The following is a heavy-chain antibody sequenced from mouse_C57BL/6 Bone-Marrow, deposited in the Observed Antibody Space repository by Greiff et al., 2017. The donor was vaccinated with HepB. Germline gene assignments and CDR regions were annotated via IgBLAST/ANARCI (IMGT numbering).Heavy chain of an antibody. D-gene: IGHD1-1*01. CDR3: ARDYGSSYDWYFEV. CDR2: IYPGSGST. CDR1: GYTFTSYW. J-gene: IGHJ1*03. V-gene: IGHV1-55*01. Sequence: QVQLQQPGAELVKPGASVKMSCKASGYTFTSYWITWVKQRPGQGLEWIGDIYPGSGSTNYNEKFKSKATLTVDTSSSTAYMQLSSLTSEDSAVYYCARDYGSSYDWYFEVWGTGTTVTVSS.